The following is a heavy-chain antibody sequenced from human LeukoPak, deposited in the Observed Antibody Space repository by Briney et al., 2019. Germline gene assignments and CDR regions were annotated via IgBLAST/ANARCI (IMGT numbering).Heavy chain of an antibody. J-gene: IGHJ4*02. CDR3: ARVGYYESSGYEY. Sequence: ASVKVSCKASGYTFNSYGISWVRQAPGQGLEWMGRINPNSGGTNYAQKFQGRVTMTRDTSISTVYMELSRLRSDDTAVYYCARVGYYESSGYEYWGQGTLVTVSS. CDR1: GYTFNSYG. CDR2: INPNSGGT. D-gene: IGHD3-22*01. V-gene: IGHV1-2*06.